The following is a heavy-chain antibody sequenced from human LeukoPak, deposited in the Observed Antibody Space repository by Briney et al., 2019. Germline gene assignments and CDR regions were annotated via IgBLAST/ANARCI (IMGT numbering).Heavy chain of an antibody. Sequence: PGGSLRLSCAASGFTFSSYTFNWVRQAPGKGLEWVSFISTSSSYIYYADSVKGRFTISRDNSKNTLYLQMNSLRAEDTAVYYCARSGSYLAFDIWGQGTMVTVSS. CDR1: GFTFSSYT. CDR2: ISTSSSYI. CDR3: ARSGSYLAFDI. V-gene: IGHV3-21*01. J-gene: IGHJ3*02. D-gene: IGHD1-26*01.